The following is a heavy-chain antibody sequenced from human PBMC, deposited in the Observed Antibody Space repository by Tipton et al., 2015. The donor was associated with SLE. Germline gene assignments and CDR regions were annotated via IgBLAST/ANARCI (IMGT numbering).Heavy chain of an antibody. CDR3: AGSIAARLGFDY. Sequence: GLVKPSETLSVTCTVSGGSISRHYWSWIRQPAGKGLEWIGHIYTSGSTKYNPSLKSRVTISGDTSKNQFSLKLSSVTAADTAVYYCAGSIAARLGFDYWGQGTLVTVSS. J-gene: IGHJ4*02. CDR2: IYTSGST. V-gene: IGHV4-4*07. CDR1: GGSISRHY. D-gene: IGHD6-6*01.